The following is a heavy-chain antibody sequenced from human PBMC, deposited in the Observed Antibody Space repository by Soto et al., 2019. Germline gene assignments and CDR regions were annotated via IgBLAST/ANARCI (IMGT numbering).Heavy chain of an antibody. V-gene: IGHV4-38-2*01. CDR1: GYSIRSGYY. Sequence: SETLSLTCALSGYSIRSGYYWVWLRQPPGKGLEWIGSIYHGGSTYYNPSLNSRVTLSIDMTNNHVSLILNSVTAADTAVYYCARGSIAVAWGLDYWGQGTLVTVSS. CDR2: IYHGGST. CDR3: ARGSIAVAWGLDY. D-gene: IGHD6-19*01. J-gene: IGHJ4*02.